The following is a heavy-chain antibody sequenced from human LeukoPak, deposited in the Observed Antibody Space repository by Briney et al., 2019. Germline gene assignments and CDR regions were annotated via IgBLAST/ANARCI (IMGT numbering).Heavy chain of an antibody. J-gene: IGHJ4*02. CDR2: MNPNSGNT. V-gene: IGHV1-8*01. D-gene: IGHD6-13*01. Sequence: ASVKVSCKASGYTFTSYDINWVRQATGQGLECMGWMNPNSGNTGYAQKFQGRVTMTRDTSISTAYMELSSLRSEDTAVYYCARAGYSSSWYDYWGQGTLVTVSS. CDR3: ARAGYSSSWYDY. CDR1: GYTFTSYD.